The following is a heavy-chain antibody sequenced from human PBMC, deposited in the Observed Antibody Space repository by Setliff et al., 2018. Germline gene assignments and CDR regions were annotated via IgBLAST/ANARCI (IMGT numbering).Heavy chain of an antibody. V-gene: IGHV4-4*07. CDR3: ASRNSDGGSEYFQH. D-gene: IGHD1-26*01. J-gene: IGHJ1*01. CDR1: GGSITNYY. CDR2: VYSNVGT. Sequence: SETLSLTCSVSGGSITNYYWSWIRKPAGQGLEWIGRVYSNVGTNFNPSLKSRVTMSVDASKNKLSLKLMSVTAADTAVYYCASRNSDGGSEYFQHWGQGALVTVSS.